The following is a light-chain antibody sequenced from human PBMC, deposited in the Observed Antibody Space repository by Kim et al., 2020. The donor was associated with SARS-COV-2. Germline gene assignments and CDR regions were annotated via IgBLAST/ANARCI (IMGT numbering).Light chain of an antibody. V-gene: IGLV5-45*02. Sequence: QPVLTQPSSLSASPGASASLTCTLRSDINVGTYMIYLYQQKPGSPPQFLLKYKSDSDKQQGSGVPRRFSGSKDASANAGILLISGLQSEDEADYYCLIWHSSAWVFGGGTKVTVL. CDR1: SDINVGTYM. CDR2: YKSDSDK. J-gene: IGLJ3*02. CDR3: LIWHSSAWV.